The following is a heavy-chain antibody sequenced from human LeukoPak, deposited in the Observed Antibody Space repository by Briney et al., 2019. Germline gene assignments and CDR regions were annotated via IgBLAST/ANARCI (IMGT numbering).Heavy chain of an antibody. CDR1: GFTFSDHY. J-gene: IGHJ4*02. CDR2: IS. Sequence: GGSLRLSCAASGFTFSDHYMSWIRQTPGKGLEWVSRISRDTESVKGRFTISRDNTKNSLYLQMNSLRVDDTAVYYCARDPDTSSKVDYWGQGALVTVSS. V-gene: IGHV3-11*01. CDR3: ARDPDTSSKVDY. D-gene: IGHD6-6*01.